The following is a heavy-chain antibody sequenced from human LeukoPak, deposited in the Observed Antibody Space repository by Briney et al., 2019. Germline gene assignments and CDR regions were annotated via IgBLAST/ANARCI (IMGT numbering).Heavy chain of an antibody. D-gene: IGHD4-23*01. Sequence: ASVKVSCNASGYTFTSYDIKWVRQATGLGPEWMGWMNPNRGNTGYAQKIQGGVTMTRNTSISTAYLELSSLTSEDTAVYYCARGPNKYDGGNSGSAWFDPWGQGSLVTVSS. V-gene: IGHV1-8*01. J-gene: IGHJ5*02. CDR2: MNPNRGNT. CDR1: GYTFTSYD. CDR3: ARGPNKYDGGNSGSAWFDP.